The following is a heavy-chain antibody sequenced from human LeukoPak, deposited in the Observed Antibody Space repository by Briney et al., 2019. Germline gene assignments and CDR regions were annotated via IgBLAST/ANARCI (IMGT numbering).Heavy chain of an antibody. CDR2: ISAYNGNT. D-gene: IGHD6-19*01. V-gene: IGHV1-18*01. J-gene: IGHJ3*02. CDR3: ASWYSSGWYGSAFDI. Sequence: AASVKVSCTASGGTFSSYAISWVRQAPGQGLEWMGWISAYNGNTNYAQKLQGRVTMTTDTSTSTAYMELRSLRSDDTAVYYCASWYSSGWYGSAFDIWGQGTMVTVSS. CDR1: GGTFSSYA.